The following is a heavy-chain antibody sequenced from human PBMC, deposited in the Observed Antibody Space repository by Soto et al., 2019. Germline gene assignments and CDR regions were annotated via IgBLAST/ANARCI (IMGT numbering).Heavy chain of an antibody. Sequence: QLQLQESGSGPVKPSQTLSRTCAVSGGSISSGGYSWSWIRQPPGKGLEWIGYIYHSGSTYYNPSLKSRVTISVDRSKNQFSLKLNSVTAADTAVYYCARVPSPWGQGTLVTVSS. V-gene: IGHV4-30-2*01. CDR3: ARVPSP. CDR1: GGSISSGGYS. J-gene: IGHJ5*02. CDR2: IYHSGST.